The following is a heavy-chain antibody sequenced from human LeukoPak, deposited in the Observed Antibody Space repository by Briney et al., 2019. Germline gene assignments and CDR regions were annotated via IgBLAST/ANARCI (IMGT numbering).Heavy chain of an antibody. CDR2: ISSSSSYI. CDR3: ARVPSSGYSSGWYSY. J-gene: IGHJ4*02. D-gene: IGHD6-19*01. V-gene: IGHV3-21*01. Sequence: GGSLRLSCAASGSTFSSYSMNWVRQAPGKGLEWVSSISSSSSYIYYADSVKGRFTISRDNAKNSLYLQMNSLRAEDTAVYYCARVPSSGYSSGWYSYWGQGTLVTVSS. CDR1: GSTFSSYS.